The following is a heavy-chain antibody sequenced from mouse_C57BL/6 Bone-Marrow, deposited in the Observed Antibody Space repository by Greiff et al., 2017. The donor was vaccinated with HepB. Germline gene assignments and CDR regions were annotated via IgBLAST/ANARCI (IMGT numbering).Heavy chain of an antibody. J-gene: IGHJ1*03. CDR1: GYAFTNYL. Sequence: QVHLVESGAELVRPGTSVKVSCKASGYAFTNYLIEWVKQRPGQGLEWIGVIYPGSGGTNYNEKFKGKATLTADKSSSTAYMQLSSLTSEDSAVYFCARNGNYCWYFEGWGTGTTVTVSS. D-gene: IGHD2-1*01. CDR3: ARNGNYCWYFEG. CDR2: IYPGSGGT. V-gene: IGHV1-54*01.